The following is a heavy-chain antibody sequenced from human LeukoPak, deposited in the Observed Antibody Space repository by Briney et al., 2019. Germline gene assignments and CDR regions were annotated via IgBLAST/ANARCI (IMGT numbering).Heavy chain of an antibody. CDR1: GFTFSSYA. V-gene: IGHV3-23*01. D-gene: IGHD6-13*01. J-gene: IGHJ5*02. Sequence: PGKSLRLSCAASGFTFSSYAMSWVRQAPGKGLEWVSAISGSGGSTYYADSVKGRFTISRDNSKNTLYLQMNSLRAEDTAVYYCAKSTIAGFRPGWFDPWGQGTLVTVSS. CDR2: ISGSGGST. CDR3: AKSTIAGFRPGWFDP.